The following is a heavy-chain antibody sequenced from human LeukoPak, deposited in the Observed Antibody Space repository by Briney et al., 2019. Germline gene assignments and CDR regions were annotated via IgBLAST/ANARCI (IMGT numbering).Heavy chain of an antibody. V-gene: IGHV4-59*01. CDR1: GGSISSYY. J-gene: IGHJ5*02. Sequence: SETLSLTCTVSGGSISSYYWSWIRQPPGKGLEWIGYIYYSGSTNYNPSLKSRVTISVDTSKNQFSLKLSSVTAADTAVYYCARHSIAAAGANWFDPWGQGTLVTVSS. D-gene: IGHD6-13*01. CDR3: ARHSIAAAGANWFDP. CDR2: IYYSGST.